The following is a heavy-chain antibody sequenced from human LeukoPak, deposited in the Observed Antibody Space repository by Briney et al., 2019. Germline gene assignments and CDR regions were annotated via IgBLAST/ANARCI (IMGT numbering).Heavy chain of an antibody. J-gene: IGHJ4*02. CDR1: GYTFTGYY. Sequence: ASVKVSCKASGYTFTGYYMHWVRQAPGQGLEWMGWINPNSGGTNYAQKFQGRVTMTRDTSISTAYMELSRLRSDDTAVYYCARTTEPPQRYDYVWGSYPLYDYWGQGTLVTVSS. D-gene: IGHD3-16*01. V-gene: IGHV1-2*02. CDR2: INPNSGGT. CDR3: ARTTEPPQRYDYVWGSYPLYDY.